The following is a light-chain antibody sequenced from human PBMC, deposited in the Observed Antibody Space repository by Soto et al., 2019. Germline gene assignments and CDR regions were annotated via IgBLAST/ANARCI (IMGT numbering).Light chain of an antibody. CDR2: SNN. J-gene: IGLJ1*01. Sequence: QSVLTQPPSASGTPGQRVTISCSGGTSNIGSNTVNWYQQLPGTAPKLLIYSNNQRPSGVPDRFSGSKSGTSASLAISGLQSEDEADYYCAVWDDSMNAYVFGTGTTVTVL. V-gene: IGLV1-44*01. CDR1: TSNIGSNT. CDR3: AVWDDSMNAYV.